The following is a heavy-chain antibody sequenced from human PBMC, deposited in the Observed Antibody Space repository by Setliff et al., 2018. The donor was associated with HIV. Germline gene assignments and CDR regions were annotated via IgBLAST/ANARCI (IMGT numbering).Heavy chain of an antibody. D-gene: IGHD3-22*01. CDR2: INPSGGRT. CDR3: ATGSPDGTLHYYYDSSGPDAFDI. J-gene: IGHJ3*02. CDR1: GGTFGSYA. Sequence: ASVKVSCKASGGTFGSYAISWVRQAPGQGLEWLGIINPSGGRTNYAQKFQGRVTMTRDTSTSTVNMELSSLRSEDTAVYYCATGSPDGTLHYYYDSSGPDAFDIWGQGTMVTVSS. V-gene: IGHV1-46*01.